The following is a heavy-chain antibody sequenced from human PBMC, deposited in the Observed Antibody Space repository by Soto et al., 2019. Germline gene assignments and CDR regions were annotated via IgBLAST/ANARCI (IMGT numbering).Heavy chain of an antibody. Sequence: GGSLRLSCAASGFTFSKNWMSWVRQAPGKGLEWVANIKEDGSEKYYVDSVKGRFTISRDNAKNSLYLHMDSLRAEDTAVYYCTRVPSIPDARVPDYWGQGTLVTVS. V-gene: IGHV3-7*01. CDR1: GFTFSKNW. D-gene: IGHD2-2*01. CDR2: IKEDGSEK. CDR3: TRVPSIPDARVPDY. J-gene: IGHJ4*02.